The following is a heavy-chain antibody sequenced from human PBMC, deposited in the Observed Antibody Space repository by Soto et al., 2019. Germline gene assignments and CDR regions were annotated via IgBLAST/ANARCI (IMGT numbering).Heavy chain of an antibody. CDR2: INHSGST. J-gene: IGHJ6*02. V-gene: IGHV4-34*01. Sequence: SETLSLTCAVYGGSFSGYYWSWIRQPPGKGLEWIGEINHSGSTNYNPSLKSRVTISVDTSKNQFSLKLSSVTAADTAAYYCARGSDFWSGYYGYYYYGMGVWAKGPRSPSP. CDR3: ARGSDFWSGYYGYYYYGMGV. D-gene: IGHD3-3*01. CDR1: GGSFSGYY.